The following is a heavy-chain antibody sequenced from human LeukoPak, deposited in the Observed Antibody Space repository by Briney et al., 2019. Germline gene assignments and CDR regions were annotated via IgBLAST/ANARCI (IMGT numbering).Heavy chain of an antibody. CDR2: ISNSSSTI. V-gene: IGHV3-48*01. Sequence: GGSLRLSCAASGFTFSSYSMNWVRQAPGKGLEWVSYISNSSSTIYYADSVKGRFIISRDNSKNTLYLQMNSLRAEDTAVYYCAINYDSSGYCDYWGQGTLVTVSS. CDR3: AINYDSSGYCDY. D-gene: IGHD3-22*01. J-gene: IGHJ4*02. CDR1: GFTFSSYS.